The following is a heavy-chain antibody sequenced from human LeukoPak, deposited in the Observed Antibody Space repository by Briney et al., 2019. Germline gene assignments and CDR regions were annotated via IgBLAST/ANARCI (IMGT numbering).Heavy chain of an antibody. CDR3: AVGGETADY. V-gene: IGHV1-46*01. Sequence: ASVKVSCKSSGYTFTSYYMHWVRQAPVQGLEWMGIINPSGGSTSYTQKFQGGVTITADESTRTAYMELSSLRSEDKAVYYCAVGGETADYWGQGTLVTVSS. J-gene: IGHJ4*02. CDR2: INPSGGST. D-gene: IGHD3-16*01. CDR1: GYTFTSYY.